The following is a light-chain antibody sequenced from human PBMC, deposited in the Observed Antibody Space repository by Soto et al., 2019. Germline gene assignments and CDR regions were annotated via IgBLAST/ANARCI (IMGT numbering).Light chain of an antibody. CDR1: SSDVGSYNL. J-gene: IGLJ2*01. CDR2: EVS. V-gene: IGLV2-23*02. CDR3: CSYAGSSTLVV. Sequence: QSVLTQPASVSGSPGQSITISCTGTSSDVGSYNLVSWYQQHPGKAPKLMIYEVSKRPSGVSNRFSGSKSGNTASLTISGLQAEDEADYYCCSYAGSSTLVVFGGWTKLTV.